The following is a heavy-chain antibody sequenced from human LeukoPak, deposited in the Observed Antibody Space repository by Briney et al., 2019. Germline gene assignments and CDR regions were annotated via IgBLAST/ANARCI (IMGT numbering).Heavy chain of an antibody. Sequence: HPGRSLRLSCAASGFTFSSYGMHWVRQAPGKGLEWVAVIWYDGSNKYYADSVKGRFTISRDSSKNTLYLQMNSLRAEDTAVYYCARGYCSGGSCYSALDYWGQGTLVTVSS. CDR1: GFTFSSYG. D-gene: IGHD2-15*01. CDR3: ARGYCSGGSCYSALDY. V-gene: IGHV3-33*01. CDR2: IWYDGSNK. J-gene: IGHJ4*02.